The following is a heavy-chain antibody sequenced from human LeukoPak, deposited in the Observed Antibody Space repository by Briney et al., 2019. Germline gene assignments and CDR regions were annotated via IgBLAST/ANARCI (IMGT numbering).Heavy chain of an antibody. CDR2: ICYSGST. J-gene: IGHJ2*01. CDR3: ARDSSYYGSGSYNWYFDL. CDR1: GGSISTYY. D-gene: IGHD3-10*01. Sequence: TETLSLTCTVSGGSISTYYWSWIRQPPGKGLEWIGYICYSGSTNYNPSLKSRVTISVDTSKNQSSLKLSSVTAADTAVYYCARDSSYYGSGSYNWYFDLWGRGTLVTVSS. V-gene: IGHV4-59*01.